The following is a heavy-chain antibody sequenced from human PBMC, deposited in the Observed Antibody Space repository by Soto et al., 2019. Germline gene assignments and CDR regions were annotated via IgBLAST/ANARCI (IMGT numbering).Heavy chain of an antibody. D-gene: IGHD3-16*01. Sequence: KPSETLSLTCTVSGGSVRSYYWSWIRQPPGQGLEWVGYVLYSGVTNYNPSLKSRVTISVDTSKNQFSLKLTSVTAADTAVYYCARGGAPYNWFDPWGQGTLVTVSS. V-gene: IGHV4-59*02. CDR3: ARGGAPYNWFDP. J-gene: IGHJ5*02. CDR1: GGSVRSYY. CDR2: VLYSGVT.